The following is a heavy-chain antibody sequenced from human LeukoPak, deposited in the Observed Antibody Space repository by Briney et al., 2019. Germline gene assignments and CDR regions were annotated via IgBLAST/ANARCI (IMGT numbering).Heavy chain of an antibody. Sequence: GGSLRLSCAASGFTFTSHAMHWVRQAPGRGLEWATVIASDGRDKHYADSVKGRSTISRDNSKNTVYLQMDSLRTEDTAIYYCARDLTRSARYDFDYWGPGTLVTVSS. CDR3: ARDLTRSARYDFDY. V-gene: IGHV3-30*04. CDR2: IASDGRDK. CDR1: GFTFTSHA. D-gene: IGHD6-6*01. J-gene: IGHJ4*02.